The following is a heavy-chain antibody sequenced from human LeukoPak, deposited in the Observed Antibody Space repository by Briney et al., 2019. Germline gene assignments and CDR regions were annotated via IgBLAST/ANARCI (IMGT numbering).Heavy chain of an antibody. V-gene: IGHV4-59*12. CDR2: IYHSGST. D-gene: IGHD2-2*02. Sequence: SETLSLTCTVSGGSISSYYWSWIRQPAGKGLEWIGYIYHSGSTYYNPSLKSRVTISVDRSKNQLSLKLSSVTAADTAVYYCARDGCTGCYSHYMDVWGKGTTVTVSS. CDR3: ARDGCTGCYSHYMDV. CDR1: GGSISSYY. J-gene: IGHJ6*03.